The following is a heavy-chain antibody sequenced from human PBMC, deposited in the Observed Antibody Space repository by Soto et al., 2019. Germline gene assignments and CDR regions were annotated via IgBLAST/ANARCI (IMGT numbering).Heavy chain of an antibody. CDR2: ISSDGSST. V-gene: IGHV3-74*01. J-gene: IGHJ4*02. D-gene: IGHD2-2*01. Sequence: GGSLRLSCAASGFTLSNYWMHWARQAPGKGLVWVSRISSDGSSTNYADSVKGRFTISRDNAKNTLHLQMNSLRAEDTTVYYCARVPYCSSSSCYRYFDSWGQGTLVTVSS. CDR1: GFTLSNYW. CDR3: ARVPYCSSSSCYRYFDS.